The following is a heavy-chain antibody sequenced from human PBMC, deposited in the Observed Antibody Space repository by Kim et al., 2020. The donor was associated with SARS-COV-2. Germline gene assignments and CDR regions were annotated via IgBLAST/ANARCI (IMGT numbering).Heavy chain of an antibody. CDR2: IYWDDDK. CDR1: GFSLSTSGVG. V-gene: IGHV2-5*02. D-gene: IGHD3-3*01. CDR3: AHRPGGFWSGYLGY. J-gene: IGHJ4*02. Sequence: SGPTLVNPTQTLTLTCTFSGFSLSTSGVGVGWIRQPPGKALEWLALIYWDDDKRYSPSLKSRLTITKDTSKNQVVLTMTNLDPVDTATYYCAHRPGGFWSGYLGYWRQRTLVTVSS.